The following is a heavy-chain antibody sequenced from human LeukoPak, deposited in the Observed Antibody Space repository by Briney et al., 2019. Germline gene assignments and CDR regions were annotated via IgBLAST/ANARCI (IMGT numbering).Heavy chain of an antibody. CDR3: ARDSSRPYYDILTGYSTLYYYYYYMDV. D-gene: IGHD3-9*01. J-gene: IGHJ6*03. CDR1: GFTFSSYS. Sequence: PGGSLRLSCAASGFTFSSYSMNWVRQAPGKGLEWVSSISSSSSYIYYADSVKGRFTISRDNAKNSLYLQMNSLRAEDTAVYYCARDSSRPYYDILTGYSTLYYYYYYMDVWGKGTTVTVSS. V-gene: IGHV3-21*01. CDR2: ISSSSSYI.